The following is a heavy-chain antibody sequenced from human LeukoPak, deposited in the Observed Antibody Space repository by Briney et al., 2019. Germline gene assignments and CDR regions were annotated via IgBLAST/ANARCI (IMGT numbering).Heavy chain of an antibody. V-gene: IGHV1-2*06. CDR3: ARSLKAGGDF. D-gene: IGHD1-26*01. CDR2: IEPSSGGT. Sequence: GASVKVSCKTSGYTFNDHYIYWVRQAPGQGLEWMGRIEPSSGGTNYAQKFQGRATLTRDTSIGTAYMDLKRLTSDDTATYYCARSLKAGGDFWGQGTLVTVSS. J-gene: IGHJ4*02. CDR1: GYTFNDHY.